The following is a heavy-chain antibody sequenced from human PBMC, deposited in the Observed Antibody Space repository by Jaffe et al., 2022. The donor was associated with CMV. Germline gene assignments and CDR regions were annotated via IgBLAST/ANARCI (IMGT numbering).Heavy chain of an antibody. Sequence: EVKVVESGGGLVKPGGSLRLSCVASGFTFSTNTMNWVRQAPGKGLEWVSSISSGSTYIYYADSVKGRFTIARDNAKNSLYLQMNSLRAEDTAVYYCARGYGELPAHWGQGTLVTVSS. V-gene: IGHV3-21*01. D-gene: IGHD1-26*01. CDR2: ISSGSTYI. CDR1: GFTFSTNT. CDR3: ARGYGELPAH. J-gene: IGHJ4*02.